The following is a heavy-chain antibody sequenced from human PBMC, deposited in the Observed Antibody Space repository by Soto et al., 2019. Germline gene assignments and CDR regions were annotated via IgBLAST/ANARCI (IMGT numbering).Heavy chain of an antibody. CDR1: GFTFSSYW. CDR3: ARDSRTFPLEWLLHYYFDY. V-gene: IGHV3-74*01. J-gene: IGHJ4*02. Sequence: GGSLRLSCAASGFTFSSYWMHRVRQAPGKGLVWVSRINSDGSSTSYADSVKGRFTISRDNAKNTLYLQMNSLRAEDTAVYYCARDSRTFPLEWLLHYYFDYWGQGTLVTVSS. CDR2: INSDGSST. D-gene: IGHD3-3*01.